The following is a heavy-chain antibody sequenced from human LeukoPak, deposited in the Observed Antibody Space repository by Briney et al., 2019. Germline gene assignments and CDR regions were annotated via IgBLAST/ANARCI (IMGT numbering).Heavy chain of an antibody. Sequence: PSETLSLTCAVCGGSFSGYYWSWIRQPPGRGREGIGEFKHSGSTNYSRSLKGRVPILVDTSKNQFALKMRSVTAAHTAVYYCATGFSRYPYWGPGALVTVSS. V-gene: IGHV4-34*01. CDR1: GGSFSGYY. CDR3: ATGFSRYPY. D-gene: IGHD1-1*01. CDR2: FKHSGST. J-gene: IGHJ4*02.